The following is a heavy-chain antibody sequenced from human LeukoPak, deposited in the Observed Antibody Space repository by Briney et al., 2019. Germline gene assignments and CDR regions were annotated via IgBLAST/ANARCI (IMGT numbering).Heavy chain of an antibody. CDR1: GFTFSSYA. D-gene: IGHD6-19*01. J-gene: IGHJ4*02. CDR2: ISYDGSNK. CDR3: ARDSSGWYHWDY. Sequence: GGSLRLSCAASGFTFSSYAMHWVRQAPGKGLEGVAVISYDGSNKYYADSVKGRFTISRDNSKNTLYLQMNSLRAEDTAVYYCARDSSGWYHWDYWGQGTLVTVSS. V-gene: IGHV3-30*01.